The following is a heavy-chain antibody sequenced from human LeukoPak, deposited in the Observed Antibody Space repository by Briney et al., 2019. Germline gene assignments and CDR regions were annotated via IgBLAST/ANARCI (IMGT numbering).Heavy chain of an antibody. D-gene: IGHD6-13*01. Sequence: GGSLTLSCAASGFTFSDYYMSWIRQAPGKGLERVSYISSSGSTIYYADSVKGRFTISRDNAKNSLYLQMNSLRAEDTAVYYCARVRYSSSWINYWGQGTLVTVSS. CDR3: ARVRYSSSWINY. J-gene: IGHJ4*02. CDR1: GFTFSDYY. V-gene: IGHV3-11*01. CDR2: ISSSGSTI.